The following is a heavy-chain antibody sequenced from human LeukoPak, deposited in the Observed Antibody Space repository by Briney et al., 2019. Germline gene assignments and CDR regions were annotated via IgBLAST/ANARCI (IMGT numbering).Heavy chain of an antibody. CDR1: GFTFSNYA. CDR3: ARGRVVPATRLDY. J-gene: IGHJ4*02. V-gene: IGHV3-30*04. Sequence: GGSLSLSCAASGFTFSNYAMHWVRQAPGKGLEWVAVISYDAKYKYYADSLKGRVTISRDNSNNTLYLQMNSLGSEDTAVYYCARGRVVPATRLDYWGRGTLVTVSS. CDR2: ISYDAKYK. D-gene: IGHD2-15*01.